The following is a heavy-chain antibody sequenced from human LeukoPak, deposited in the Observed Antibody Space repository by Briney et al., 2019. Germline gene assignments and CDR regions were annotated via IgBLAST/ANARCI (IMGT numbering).Heavy chain of an antibody. CDR2: IIPIFGIA. V-gene: IGHV1-69*04. D-gene: IGHD4-23*01. CDR3: ARDPSSTVVMRYYFDY. J-gene: IGHJ4*02. CDR1: GGTFSSYA. Sequence: SVKVSCKASGGTFSSYAISWVRQAPGQGLEWMGRIIPIFGIANYAQKFQGRVTITADKSTSTAYMELSSLRSEDAAVYYCARDPSSTVVMRYYFDYWGQGTLVTVSS.